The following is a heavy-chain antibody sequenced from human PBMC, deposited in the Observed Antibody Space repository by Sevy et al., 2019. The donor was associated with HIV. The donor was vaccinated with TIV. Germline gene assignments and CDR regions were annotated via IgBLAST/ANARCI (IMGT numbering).Heavy chain of an antibody. CDR3: AKESPGYNYDSSGSLDY. Sequence: GGSLRLSCAASGFTFSSYAMSWVRQAPGKGLEWVSAISGSGGSTYYADSVKGGFTVSGDNSKNKLYLQMNSLRAEDTAVYYCAKESPGYNYDSSGSLDYWGQGTLVTVSS. V-gene: IGHV3-23*01. CDR2: ISGSGGST. CDR1: GFTFSSYA. J-gene: IGHJ4*02. D-gene: IGHD3-22*01.